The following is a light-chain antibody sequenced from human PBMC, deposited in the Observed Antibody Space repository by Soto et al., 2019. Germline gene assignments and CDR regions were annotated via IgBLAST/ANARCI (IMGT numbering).Light chain of an antibody. CDR1: QSVSST. CDR3: QQYYNWPLT. Sequence: EIVMTQSPATLSVYPGERATLSCRASQSVSSTLAWYQQQPGQAPRLLLYGASTRATGIPARFSGSGSGTEFTLTISSLQSEDFAVYYCQQYYNWPLTFGQGTKVEIK. CDR2: GAS. J-gene: IGKJ1*01. V-gene: IGKV3-15*01.